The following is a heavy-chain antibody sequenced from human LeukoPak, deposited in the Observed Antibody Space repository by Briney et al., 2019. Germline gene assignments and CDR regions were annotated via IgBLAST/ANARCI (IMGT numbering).Heavy chain of an antibody. CDR3: AKVAGMVRGDLFDY. CDR1: GFTFSTYG. V-gene: IGHV3-30*02. J-gene: IGHJ4*02. CDR2: IRYDGSNK. D-gene: IGHD3-10*01. Sequence: GGSLRLSCAASGFTFSTYGLHWVRQAPGKGLEWVASIRYDGSNKYYADSVKGRFTISRDNSKNTLYLQMNSPRAEDTAVYYCAKVAGMVRGDLFDYWGQGTLVTVSS.